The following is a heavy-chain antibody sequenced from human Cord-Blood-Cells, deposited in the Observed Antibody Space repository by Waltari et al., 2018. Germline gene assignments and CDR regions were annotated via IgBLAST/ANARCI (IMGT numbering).Heavy chain of an antibody. CDR3: TRLAPSDIDY. D-gene: IGHD2-2*01. J-gene: IGHJ4*02. Sequence: EVQLVESGGGLVQPGGSLKLSCAASGFPSSGSAIHWVRQASGKGLEWVGRIRSKANSYATAYAASVKGRFTISRDDSKNTAYLQMNSLKTEDTAVYYCTRLAPSDIDYWGQGTLVTVSS. CDR2: IRSKANSYAT. CDR1: GFPSSGSA. V-gene: IGHV3-73*02.